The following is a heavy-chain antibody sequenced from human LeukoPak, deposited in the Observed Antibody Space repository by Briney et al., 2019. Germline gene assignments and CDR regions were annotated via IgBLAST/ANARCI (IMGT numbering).Heavy chain of an antibody. Sequence: ASVKVSCKASGYTFTGYYMHWVRQAPGQGLEWMGWINPNSGGTNYAQKFQGRVTMTRDTSISTAYMELSRLRSDDTAVYYCARETYYYDSSGPNYAFDIWGQGTMVTVSS. J-gene: IGHJ3*02. CDR3: ARETYYYDSSGPNYAFDI. D-gene: IGHD3-22*01. V-gene: IGHV1-2*02. CDR2: INPNSGGT. CDR1: GYTFTGYY.